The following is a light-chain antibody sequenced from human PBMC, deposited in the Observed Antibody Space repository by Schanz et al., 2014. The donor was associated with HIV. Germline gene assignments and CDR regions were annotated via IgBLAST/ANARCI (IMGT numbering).Light chain of an antibody. V-gene: IGKV3-20*01. J-gene: IGKJ1*01. Sequence: EGVLTQSPATLSLSPGERATLSCRASQSVSINLAWYQQKRGQAPRLLIYGASTRVTGIPARFSGSGSGTEFTLTISRLEPEDFAVYYCQQYGNSPPTCGQGTKVEIK. CDR3: QQYGNSPPT. CDR2: GAS. CDR1: QSVSIN.